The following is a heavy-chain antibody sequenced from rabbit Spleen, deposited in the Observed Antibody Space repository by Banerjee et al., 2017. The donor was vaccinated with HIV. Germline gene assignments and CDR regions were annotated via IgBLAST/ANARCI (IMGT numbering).Heavy chain of an antibody. CDR2: IAGSSSGFT. V-gene: IGHV1S40*01. CDR3: ARDTGSSFSSYGMDL. J-gene: IGHJ6*01. Sequence: QSLEESGGYGVNPGASLPLTCPTSGFSFSTCSYRGWVRRVPGKGLEWISCIAGSSSGFTYSATWAKGRFTCSKTSSTTVTLQMTSLTVADTATYFCARDTGSSFSSYGMDLWGPGTLVTVS. CDR1: GFSFSTCSY. D-gene: IGHD8-1*01.